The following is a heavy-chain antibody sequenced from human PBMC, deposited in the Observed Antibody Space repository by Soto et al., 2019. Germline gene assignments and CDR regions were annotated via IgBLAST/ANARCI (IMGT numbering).Heavy chain of an antibody. V-gene: IGHV4-34*01. CDR1: GGSFSGYY. J-gene: IGHJ4*02. Sequence: SETLSLTCAVYGGSFSGYYWSWIRQPPGKGLEWIGEINHSGSTNYNPSIKSRVTISVDTSKNQFSLKLSSVTAADTAVYYCARVYYGDYYFDYWGQGTLVTVSS. D-gene: IGHD4-17*01. CDR3: ARVYYGDYYFDY. CDR2: INHSGST.